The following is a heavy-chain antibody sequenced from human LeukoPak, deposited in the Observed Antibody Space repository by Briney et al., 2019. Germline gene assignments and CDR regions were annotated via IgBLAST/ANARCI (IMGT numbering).Heavy chain of an antibody. CDR3: AKEVGATMLGRLHY. CDR2: ISGSGDRT. CDR1: GFTFSSYA. V-gene: IGHV3-23*01. Sequence: PGRSLRLSCAASGFTFSSYAMSWVRQAPGKGLEWVSGISGSGDRTYYAESVKGRFTISRDNSKNTLDVQMNSLRAEDTAVYYCAKEVGATMLGRLHYWGQGALVTVSS. D-gene: IGHD1-26*01. J-gene: IGHJ4*02.